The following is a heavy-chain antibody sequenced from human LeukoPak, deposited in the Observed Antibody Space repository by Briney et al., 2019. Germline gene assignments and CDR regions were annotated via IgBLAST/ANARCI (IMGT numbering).Heavy chain of an antibody. CDR3: VRPRSWDYFDY. D-gene: IGHD1-26*01. V-gene: IGHV4-34*01. CDR1: GVSFSGYY. CDR2: INPSGST. Sequence: SETLSLTCAVYGVSFSGYYWSWIRQPPGKGLEWIGEINPSGSTNYNPFLKSRVTISVATSKHQFTLKLSSWTVADTAVYYCVRPRSWDYFDYWGQGTLVTVSS. J-gene: IGHJ4*02.